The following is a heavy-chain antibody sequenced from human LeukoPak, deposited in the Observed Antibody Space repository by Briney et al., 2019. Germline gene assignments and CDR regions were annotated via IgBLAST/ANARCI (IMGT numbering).Heavy chain of an antibody. J-gene: IGHJ6*03. Sequence: SETLSLTCTVSGGSISSYYWSWIRQPPGKGLEWIGYIYYSGSTNYNPSLKSRVTISVDTSKNQFPLKLSSVTAADTAVYYCARVSLGTGTTAYYYYMDVWGKGTTVTVSS. CDR2: IYYSGST. D-gene: IGHD3-16*02. CDR3: ARVSLGTGTTAYYYYMDV. V-gene: IGHV4-59*01. CDR1: GGSISSYY.